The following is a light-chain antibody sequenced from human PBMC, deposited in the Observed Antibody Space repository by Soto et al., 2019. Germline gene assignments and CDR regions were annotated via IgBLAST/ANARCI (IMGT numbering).Light chain of an antibody. Sequence: QSALTQPPSVSGSPGQSLTISCTGTSSDVGNYNRVSWYQQPPGTAPKLIIYEVSNRPSGVPDRFSGSKSGNTASLTISGLQAEDEADYYCSLYTSSSTLVFGGGTKLTVL. J-gene: IGLJ2*01. CDR3: SLYTSSSTLV. V-gene: IGLV2-18*01. CDR2: EVS. CDR1: SSDVGNYNR.